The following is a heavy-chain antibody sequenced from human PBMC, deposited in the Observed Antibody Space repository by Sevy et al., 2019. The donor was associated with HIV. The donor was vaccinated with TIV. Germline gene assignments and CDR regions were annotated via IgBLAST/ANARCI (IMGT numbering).Heavy chain of an antibody. V-gene: IGHV3-21*01. CDR1: GFTFTSYT. D-gene: IGHD3-16*01. CDR3: ARDEGGYDPLDY. CDR2: ISYSAEYI. J-gene: IGHJ4*02. Sequence: GGSLRLSCATSGFTFTSYTMNWVRQAPGKGLEWVSSISYSAEYIYYADSVKGRFTISRDNAKNSLFLHMNSLRVEDTAVYYCARDEGGYDPLDYWGQGTLVTVSS.